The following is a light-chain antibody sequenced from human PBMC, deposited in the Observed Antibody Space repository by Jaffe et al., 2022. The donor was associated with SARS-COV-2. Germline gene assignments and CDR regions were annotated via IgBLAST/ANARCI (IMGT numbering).Light chain of an antibody. CDR2: DVS. Sequence: QSALTQPASVSGSPGQSITISCTGTSNDVGAYIYVSWYQQHPGEVPKLIIYDVSDRPSGVSNRFSGSKSGNTASLTISGLQAEDEADYYCSSYTSSKTWVFGGGTKVTVL. CDR1: SNDVGAYIY. CDR3: SSYTSSKTWV. V-gene: IGLV2-14*03. J-gene: IGLJ3*02.